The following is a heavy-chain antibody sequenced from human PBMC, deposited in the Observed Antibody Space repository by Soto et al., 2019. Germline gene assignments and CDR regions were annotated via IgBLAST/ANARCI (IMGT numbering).Heavy chain of an antibody. J-gene: IGHJ3*02. V-gene: IGHV3-13*01. CDR3: AKVPRGWYPGPFDI. CDR2: IGTAGDT. CDR1: GFTFSSYD. Sequence: PXXSLSLGCAASGFTFSSYDMHWVPQATGKGLEWVSAIGTAGDTYYPDSVKGRFTISRDNSKNTLYLQMNSLRDEDTAVYYCAKVPRGWYPGPFDIWGQGTMVTVSS. D-gene: IGHD6-19*01.